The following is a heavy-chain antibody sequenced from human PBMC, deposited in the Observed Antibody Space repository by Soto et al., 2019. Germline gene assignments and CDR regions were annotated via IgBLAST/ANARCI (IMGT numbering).Heavy chain of an antibody. Sequence: PGGSLRLSCAASGFTFTDYWMSWVRQAPGKGLEWVAVIWYDGSNKYYADSVKGRFTISRDNSKNTLYLQMNSLRAEDTAVYYCARDAADVWGQGTTVTVSS. CDR2: IWYDGSNK. CDR1: GFTFTDYW. V-gene: IGHV3-33*08. J-gene: IGHJ6*02. CDR3: ARDAADV. D-gene: IGHD6-25*01.